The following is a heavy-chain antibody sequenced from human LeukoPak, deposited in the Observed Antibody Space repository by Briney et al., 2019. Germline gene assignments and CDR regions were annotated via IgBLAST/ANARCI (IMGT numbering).Heavy chain of an antibody. J-gene: IGHJ5*02. CDR1: GVSISSGDYY. CDR2: IYYSGST. Sequence: PSETLSLTCTVSGVSISSGDYYWSWIRQPPGKGLEWIGYIYYSGSTYYNPSLKSRVTISVDTSKNQFSLKLSSVTAADTAVYYCARGNGAAGWFDPWGQGTLVTVSS. V-gene: IGHV4-30-4*08. CDR3: ARGNGAAGWFDP. D-gene: IGHD6-13*01.